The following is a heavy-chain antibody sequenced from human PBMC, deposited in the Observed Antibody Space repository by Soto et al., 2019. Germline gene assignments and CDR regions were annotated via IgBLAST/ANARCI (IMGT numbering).Heavy chain of an antibody. CDR1: GDSVSSNSAA. CDR2: TYYRSKWYN. V-gene: IGHV6-1*01. Sequence: SQTRSLTCXISGDSVSSNSAAWNWIRQSPSRGLEWLGRTYYRSKWYNDYAVSVKSRITINPDTSKNQFSLQLNSVTPEDTAVYYCARESSGWYLRYYYYGMDVWGQGTTVTVSS. CDR3: ARESSGWYLRYYYYGMDV. J-gene: IGHJ6*02. D-gene: IGHD6-19*01.